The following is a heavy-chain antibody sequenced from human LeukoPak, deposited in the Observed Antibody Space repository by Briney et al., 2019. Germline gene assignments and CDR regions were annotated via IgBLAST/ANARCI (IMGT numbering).Heavy chain of an antibody. CDR2: IGKSGNTI. CDR1: GFTFTTYE. CDR3: ARCIDRSGHCDAFDI. D-gene: IGHD6-25*01. J-gene: IGHJ3*02. Sequence: GGSLRLSCAVSGFTFTTYEMNWVRQAPGKGLEWVSYIGKSGNTIYYADSVKGRFTISGDNAKNSLWLQMNTLRAEDTAVYYCARCIDRSGHCDAFDIWGQGTMVIVSS. V-gene: IGHV3-48*03.